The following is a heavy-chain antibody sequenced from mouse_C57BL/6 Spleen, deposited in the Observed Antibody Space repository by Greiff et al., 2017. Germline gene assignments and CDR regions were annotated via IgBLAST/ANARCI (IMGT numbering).Heavy chain of an antibody. CDR2: ISSGSSTI. CDR1: GFTFSDYG. J-gene: IGHJ1*03. D-gene: IGHD2-2*01. V-gene: IGHV5-17*01. CDR3: ARGGLDGYFEV. Sequence: EVKLVESGGGLVKPGGSLKLSCAASGFTFSDYGMHWVRQAPEKGLEWVAYISSGSSTIYYADTVKGRFTISRDNAKNTLFLQMTSLRSEDTAMYYGARGGLDGYFEVWGTGTTVTVSS.